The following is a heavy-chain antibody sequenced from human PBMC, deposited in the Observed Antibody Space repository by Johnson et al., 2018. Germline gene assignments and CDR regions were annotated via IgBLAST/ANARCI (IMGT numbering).Heavy chain of an antibody. V-gene: IGHV3-49*03. Sequence: VQLVESGGGLVQPGRSLRLSCTASGFTLGDYAMTWFRQAPGKGLEWVGFIRRKAYGGTTEYAASVKGRFTISRDDSKSSAYLQRNSLENEDTAGYYCSKGYSSTGAAEYFQHWGQGTLVTVSS. D-gene: IGHD6-13*01. J-gene: IGHJ1*01. CDR2: IRRKAYGGTT. CDR3: SKGYSSTGAAEYFQH. CDR1: GFTLGDYA.